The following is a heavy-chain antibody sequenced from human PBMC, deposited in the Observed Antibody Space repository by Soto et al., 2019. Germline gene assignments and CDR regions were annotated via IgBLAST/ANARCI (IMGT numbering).Heavy chain of an antibody. CDR1: GYTFTGYY. CDR2: INPNSGGT. Sequence: ASVKVSCKASGYTFTGYYMHWVRQAPGQGLEWMGWINPNSGGTNYAQKFQGRVTMTRDTSISTAYMELSRLRSGDTAVYYCARTSWGFTTAADYYYGMDVWGQGTTVTVSS. D-gene: IGHD2-2*01. CDR3: ARTSWGFTTAADYYYGMDV. J-gene: IGHJ6*02. V-gene: IGHV1-2*02.